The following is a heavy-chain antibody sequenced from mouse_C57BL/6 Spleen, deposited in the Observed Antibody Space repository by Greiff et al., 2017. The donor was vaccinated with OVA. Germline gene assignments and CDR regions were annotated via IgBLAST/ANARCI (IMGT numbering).Heavy chain of an antibody. J-gene: IGHJ1*03. CDR2: IDPSDSYT. CDR3: ARKDNYYGSSNWYFDV. CDR1: GYTFTSYW. Sequence: VQLQQPGAELVKPGASVKLSCKASGYTFTSYWMQWVKQRPGQGLEWIGEIDPSDSYTNYNQKIKGKATLTVDTSSSTAYMQLSSLTSEDSAVYYCARKDNYYGSSNWYFDVWGKGTTVTVSS. V-gene: IGHV1-50*01. D-gene: IGHD1-1*01.